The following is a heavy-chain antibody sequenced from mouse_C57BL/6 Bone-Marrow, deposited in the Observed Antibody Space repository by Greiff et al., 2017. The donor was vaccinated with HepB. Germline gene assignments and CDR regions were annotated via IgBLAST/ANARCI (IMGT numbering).Heavy chain of an antibody. Sequence: EVKLVESGGGLVQSGRSLRLSCATSGFTFSDFYMEWVRQAPGKGLEWIAASRNKANDYTTEYSASVKGRFIVSRDTSQSILYLQMNALRAEDTAIYYCARDSDNDYWYFDVWGTGTTVTVSS. V-gene: IGHV7-1*01. CDR1: GFTFSDFY. D-gene: IGHD2-3*01. CDR3: ARDSDNDYWYFDV. CDR2: SRNKANDYTT. J-gene: IGHJ1*03.